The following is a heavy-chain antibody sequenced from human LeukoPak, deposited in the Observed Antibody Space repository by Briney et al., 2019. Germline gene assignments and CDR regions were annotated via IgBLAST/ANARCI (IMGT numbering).Heavy chain of an antibody. CDR3: ARDLDCGGDCYYFDY. CDR2: ISAYNGNT. J-gene: IGHJ4*02. V-gene: IGHV1-18*01. CDR1: GYTFTSYG. D-gene: IGHD2-21*02. Sequence: GASVKVSCKASGYTFTSYGISWVRQAPGQGLEWMGWISAYNGNTNYAQKFQGRVTITADKSTSTAYMELSSLRSEDTAVYYCARDLDCGGDCYYFDYWGQGTLVTVSS.